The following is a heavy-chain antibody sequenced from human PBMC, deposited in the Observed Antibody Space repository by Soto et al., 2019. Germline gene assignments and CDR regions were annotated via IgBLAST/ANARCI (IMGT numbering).Heavy chain of an antibody. V-gene: IGHV4-59*11. Sequence: PSETLSLTCTVSGASISSHYWNWIRQSPGEGLESIGYAYYNGFTSYNPSLKSRVTISIDTSKNQFSLKVNAVTAADTAVYYCARLSPSSCDATCYYEGVWIDLWGQGTLVTVSS. D-gene: IGHD1-26*01. CDR2: AYYNGFT. J-gene: IGHJ5*02. CDR3: ARLSPSSCDATCYYEGVWIDL. CDR1: GASISSHY.